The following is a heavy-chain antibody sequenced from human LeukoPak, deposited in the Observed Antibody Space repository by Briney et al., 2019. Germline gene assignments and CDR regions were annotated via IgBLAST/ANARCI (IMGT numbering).Heavy chain of an antibody. J-gene: IGHJ4*02. CDR3: ARDNLEASWGSPGDY. Sequence: ASVKVSCKASGYTFTDYYLHWVRQAPGQGLEWMGWINPNSGGTNYAQKFQGRVTLTRDTSMSTAYMEISRLISDDTAVYYCARDNLEASWGSPGDYWGQGTLVTVSS. CDR1: GYTFTDYY. D-gene: IGHD2-2*01. V-gene: IGHV1-2*02. CDR2: INPNSGGT.